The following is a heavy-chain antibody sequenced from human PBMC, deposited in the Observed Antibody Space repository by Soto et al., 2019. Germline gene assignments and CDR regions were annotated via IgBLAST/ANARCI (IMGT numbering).Heavy chain of an antibody. Sequence: LRLSCAASGFTFSSYAMHWVRQAPGKGLEWVAVISYDGSNKYYADSVKGRFTISRDNSKNTLYLQMNSLRAEATAVYYCARGTVIDAFDIWGQGTMVTVSS. CDR2: ISYDGSNK. CDR3: ARGTVIDAFDI. V-gene: IGHV3-30-3*01. CDR1: GFTFSSYA. D-gene: IGHD1-1*01. J-gene: IGHJ3*02.